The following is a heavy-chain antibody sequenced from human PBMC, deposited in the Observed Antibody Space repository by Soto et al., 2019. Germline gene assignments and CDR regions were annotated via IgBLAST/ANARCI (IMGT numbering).Heavy chain of an antibody. CDR2: IYTTRSP. J-gene: IGHJ5*02. CDR1: GDSVSKYY. Sequence: QVQLQESGPGLVKPSETLSLTCSVSGDSVSKYYWNWIRQPAGKGLEWIGRIYTTRSPNYNTSLKSRVTMSVDTSKNQFSLKLNLTSVTAADTAVYYCARSPAYGDYANLDTWGQGTLVTVSS. V-gene: IGHV4-4*07. D-gene: IGHD4-17*01. CDR3: ARSPAYGDYANLDT.